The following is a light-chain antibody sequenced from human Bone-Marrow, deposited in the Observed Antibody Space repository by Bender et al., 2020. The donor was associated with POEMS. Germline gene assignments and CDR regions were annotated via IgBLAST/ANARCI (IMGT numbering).Light chain of an antibody. Sequence: QSVVTQPPSLSEAPRQRVTISCSGSSSNIGNHGVNWYQQLPGEAPKLLIYYDELLPPRVSDRLSASKSGTSASLAISELQSEDEALYYCSAWDDSLSGWVFGGGTKLTVL. CDR1: SSNIGNHG. J-gene: IGLJ3*02. CDR2: YDE. V-gene: IGLV1-36*01. CDR3: SAWDDSLSGWV.